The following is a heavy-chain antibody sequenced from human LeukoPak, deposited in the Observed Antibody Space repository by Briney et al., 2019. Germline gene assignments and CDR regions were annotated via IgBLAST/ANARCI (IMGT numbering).Heavy chain of an antibody. Sequence: ASVTVSCKASGYTFTGYYMHWVRQAPGQGLEWMGWINPNSGGTNYAQKFQGRVTMTRDASISTAYMELSRLRSDDTAVYYCARGDPIQRRSSSVDFDYWGQGTLVTVSS. CDR3: ARGDPIQRRSSSVDFDY. V-gene: IGHV1-2*02. J-gene: IGHJ4*02. CDR1: GYTFTGYY. D-gene: IGHD6-6*01. CDR2: INPNSGGT.